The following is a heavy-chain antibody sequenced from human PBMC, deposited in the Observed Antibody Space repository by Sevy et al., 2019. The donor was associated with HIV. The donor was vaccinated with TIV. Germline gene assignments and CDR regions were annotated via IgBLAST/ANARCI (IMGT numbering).Heavy chain of an antibody. CDR2: IYSGGST. CDR1: GFNVNSNY. J-gene: IGHJ6*02. V-gene: IGHV3-53*01. CDR3: ARERSGAYERYFYGMDV. D-gene: IGHD6-19*01. Sequence: GGSLRLSCAASGFNVNSNYMSWVRQAPGKGLEWVSVIYSGGSTYYADSMKGRFIISRDNSKNTVYLQMNSLRAEDTAVYYCARERSGAYERYFYGMDVSGQGTSVTVSS.